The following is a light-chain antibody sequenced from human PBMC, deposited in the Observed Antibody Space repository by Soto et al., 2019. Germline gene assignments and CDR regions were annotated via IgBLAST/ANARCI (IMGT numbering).Light chain of an antibody. Sequence: EIVLTQSPGTRSWAPVGGGTVSCRGSQSINSKSLVWYQRKFGQAPRLLIYNTSSRATGIPDRFSGSGSGTDFTLSISRLEPEDFAVYYCQHYGGSFIFGPGTKVDIK. J-gene: IGKJ3*01. CDR2: NTS. CDR3: QHYGGSFI. CDR1: QSINSKS. V-gene: IGKV3-20*01.